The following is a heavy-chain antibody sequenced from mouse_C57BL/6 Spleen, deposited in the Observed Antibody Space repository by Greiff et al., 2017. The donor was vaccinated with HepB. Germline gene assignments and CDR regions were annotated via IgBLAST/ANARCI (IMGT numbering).Heavy chain of an antibody. J-gene: IGHJ4*01. CDR2: ISSGSSTI. V-gene: IGHV5-17*01. CDR3: AIRGAMDY. CDR1: GFTFSDYG. Sequence: VQLKESGGGLVKPGGSLKLSCAASGFTFSDYGMHWVRQAPEKGLEWVAYISSGSSTIYYADTVKGRFTISRDNAKNTLFLQMTSLRSEDTAMYYCAIRGAMDYWGQGTSVTVSS.